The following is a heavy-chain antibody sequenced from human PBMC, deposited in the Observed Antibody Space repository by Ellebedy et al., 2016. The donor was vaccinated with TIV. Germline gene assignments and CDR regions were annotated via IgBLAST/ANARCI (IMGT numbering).Heavy chain of an antibody. CDR2: INDNGNST. J-gene: IGHJ4*02. V-gene: IGHV3-23*01. CDR3: AKNVIRKRVAGLNDY. CDR1: GLTFSTYV. Sequence: GESLKISXVASGLTFSTYVMSWVRQAPGKGLECVSTINDNGNSTYFADSVKGRFTISRDNSKNTLYLQMNSLRAEDTGVYYCAKNVIRKRVAGLNDYWGQGTLVTVSS. D-gene: IGHD6-19*01.